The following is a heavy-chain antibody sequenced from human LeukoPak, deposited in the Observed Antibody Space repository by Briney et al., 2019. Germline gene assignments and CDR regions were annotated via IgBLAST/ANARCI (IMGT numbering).Heavy chain of an antibody. Sequence: SETLSLTCAVYGGSFSGYYWSWIRQPPGKGLEWIGYIYYSGSTNYNPSLKSRVTISVDTSKNQFSLKLSSVTAADTAVYYCARDYYDSSGYSGYGAFDIWGQGTMVTVSS. CDR1: GGSFSGYY. J-gene: IGHJ3*02. V-gene: IGHV4-59*01. CDR2: IYYSGST. CDR3: ARDYYDSSGYSGYGAFDI. D-gene: IGHD3-22*01.